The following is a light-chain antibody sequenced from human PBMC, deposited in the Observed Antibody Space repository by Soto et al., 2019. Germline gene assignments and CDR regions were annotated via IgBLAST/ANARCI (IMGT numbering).Light chain of an antibody. CDR3: QHRSSWPLT. CDR1: QRVSNSY. CDR2: DAS. Sequence: EIVLTQSPGTLSLSPGDRATLSCRASQRVSNSYLAWYQQKPGQAPRLLIYDASTRAAGVPDRFSGSGSGADFTLTISSLEPEDFAVYYCQHRSSWPLTFGGGTKVEIK. J-gene: IGKJ4*01. V-gene: IGKV3D-20*02.